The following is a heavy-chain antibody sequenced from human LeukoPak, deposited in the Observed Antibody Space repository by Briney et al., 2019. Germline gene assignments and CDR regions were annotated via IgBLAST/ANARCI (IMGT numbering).Heavy chain of an antibody. CDR2: ISYDGSNK. Sequence: PGGSLRLSCAASGFTFSSYAMHWVRQAPGKGLEWVAVISYDGSNKYYADSVKGRFTVSRDNSKNTLYLQMNSLRAEDTAVYYCARGRGGYSYGWLDYWGRGTLVTVSS. J-gene: IGHJ4*02. CDR1: GFTFSSYA. CDR3: ARGRGGYSYGWLDY. D-gene: IGHD5-18*01. V-gene: IGHV3-30-3*01.